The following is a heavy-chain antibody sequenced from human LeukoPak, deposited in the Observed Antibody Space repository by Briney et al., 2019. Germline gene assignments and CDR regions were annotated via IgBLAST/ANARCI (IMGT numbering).Heavy chain of an antibody. Sequence: ASVKVCCKASGYTFISYYIHWVRQAPGQGLEWMGVINPSGGNTNYAQKFQGRVTMTRHTSTSTVYMELYSLRSEDTAVFYCARSKHLSGSYDYWGQGTLVTVSS. D-gene: IGHD3-10*01. CDR2: INPSGGNT. CDR3: ARSKHLSGSYDY. J-gene: IGHJ4*02. V-gene: IGHV1-46*01. CDR1: GYTFISYY.